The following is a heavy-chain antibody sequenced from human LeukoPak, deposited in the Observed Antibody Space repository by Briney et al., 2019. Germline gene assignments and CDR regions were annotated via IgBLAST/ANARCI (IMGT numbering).Heavy chain of an antibody. D-gene: IGHD6-19*01. Sequence: PGGSLRLSCAASGFTFSSYGLHWVRQAPGKGLEGVAFIRYDAGNRYYADSVKGRFTISRDNSKNTLYLQMNGLRPEDTAVYYCAKEGHSRGWYPTAVDTYFDYWGQGTLVTASS. V-gene: IGHV3-30*02. CDR3: AKEGHSRGWYPTAVDTYFDY. CDR2: IRYDAGNR. CDR1: GFTFSSYG. J-gene: IGHJ4*02.